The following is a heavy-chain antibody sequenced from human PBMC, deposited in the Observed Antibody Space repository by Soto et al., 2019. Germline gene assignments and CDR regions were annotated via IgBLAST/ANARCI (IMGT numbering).Heavy chain of an antibody. CDR3: ASKRIAARQKNVFDI. V-gene: IGHV5-51*01. Sequence: GESLKISCKGSGYSFTSYWIGWVRQMPGKGLEWMGIIYPGDSDTRYSPSFQGQVTISADKSISTAYLQWSSLKASDTAMYYCASKRIAARQKNVFDIWGQGTMVTVS. J-gene: IGHJ3*02. CDR2: IYPGDSDT. D-gene: IGHD6-6*01. CDR1: GYSFTSYW.